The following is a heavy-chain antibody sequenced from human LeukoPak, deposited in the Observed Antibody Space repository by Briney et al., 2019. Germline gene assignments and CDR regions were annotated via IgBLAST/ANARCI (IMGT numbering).Heavy chain of an antibody. Sequence: PSETLSLTCTVSGGSISSGDYYWSWIRQPPGKGLEWIGYIYYSGSTYYNPSLKSRVTISVDTSKNQFSLKLSSVTAADTAVYYCARATYLSIAVAGYFDYWGQGTLVTVSS. V-gene: IGHV4-30-4*08. J-gene: IGHJ4*02. D-gene: IGHD6-19*01. CDR3: ARATYLSIAVAGYFDY. CDR1: GGSISSGDYY. CDR2: IYYSGST.